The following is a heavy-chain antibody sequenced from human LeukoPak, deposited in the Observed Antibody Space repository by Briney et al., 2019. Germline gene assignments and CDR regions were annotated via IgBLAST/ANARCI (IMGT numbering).Heavy chain of an antibody. Sequence: GGSLRLSCAASGFTFDDYAMHWVRQAPGKGLEWVSAISGSGGSTYYADSVKGRFTISRDNSKNTLYLQMNSLRAEDTAVYYCAKDLPTTTVVTLEPYYFDYWGQGTLVTVSS. V-gene: IGHV3-23*01. CDR2: ISGSGGST. D-gene: IGHD4-17*01. CDR3: AKDLPTTTVVTLEPYYFDY. J-gene: IGHJ4*02. CDR1: GFTFDDYA.